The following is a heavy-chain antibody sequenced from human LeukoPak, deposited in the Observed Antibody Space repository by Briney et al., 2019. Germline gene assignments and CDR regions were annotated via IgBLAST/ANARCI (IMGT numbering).Heavy chain of an antibody. CDR3: AREGPYSDSSRWRFDY. CDR1: GYTFTNYY. D-gene: IGHD6-6*01. J-gene: IGHJ4*02. Sequence: VSVKVSCTASGYTFTNYYIHWVRQAPGQGLEWTGIIKASGGNTSYAQKFQGRVTMTRDTSTSTVYMELSSLRSEDTAVYYCAREGPYSDSSRWRFDYWGQGTLVTLSS. V-gene: IGHV1-46*01. CDR2: IKASGGNT.